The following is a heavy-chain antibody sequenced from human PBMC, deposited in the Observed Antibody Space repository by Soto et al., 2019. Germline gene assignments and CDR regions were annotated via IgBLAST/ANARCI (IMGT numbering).Heavy chain of an antibody. J-gene: IGHJ3*02. CDR3: ARVGNAFDI. V-gene: IGHV1-69*02. CDR2: IIPILGIA. Sequence: QVQLVHSGAEVKKPGSSVKVSCKASGGTFISYTISWVRQVPGQGLEWMGRIIPILGIANYAQKFQGRVTITADKSTSTVYMELSSLRSEDTAVYYCARVGNAFDIWGQGTMVTVSS. CDR1: GGTFISYT.